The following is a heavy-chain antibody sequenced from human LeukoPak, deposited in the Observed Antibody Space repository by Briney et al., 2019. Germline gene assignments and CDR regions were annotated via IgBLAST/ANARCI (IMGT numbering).Heavy chain of an antibody. D-gene: IGHD6-13*01. J-gene: IGHJ4*02. CDR3: ATLQQLLSH. V-gene: IGHV4-34*01. Sequence: KPSETLSLTCAVYGGSFSGYYWGWIRPPPGKGLEWIGEINHSGSTNYNPSLKSRVTISVDTSKNQFSLKLSSVTAADTAVYYCATLQQLLSHWGQGTLVTVSS. CDR1: GGSFSGYY. CDR2: INHSGST.